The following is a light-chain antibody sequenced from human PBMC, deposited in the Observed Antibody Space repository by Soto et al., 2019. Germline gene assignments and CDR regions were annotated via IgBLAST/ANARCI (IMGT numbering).Light chain of an antibody. CDR2: EVS. V-gene: IGLV2-8*01. CDR3: SSYAGSNNYVV. Sequence: QSALTQPPSASGSPGQSVTISCTGTSSDVGGYNYVSWYQQHPGKDPKLMIYEVSSRPSGVPDRFSGSKSGNTASLTVSGLQADDEADYYCSSYAGSNNYVVFGGGTNLTVL. J-gene: IGLJ2*01. CDR1: SSDVGGYNY.